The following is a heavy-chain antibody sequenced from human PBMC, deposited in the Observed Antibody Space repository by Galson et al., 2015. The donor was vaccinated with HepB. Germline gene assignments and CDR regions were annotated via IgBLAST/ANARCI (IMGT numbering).Heavy chain of an antibody. J-gene: IGHJ4*02. CDR2: ITSTGDTI. CDR1: GFSFSTWA. Sequence: SLRLSCAASGFSFSTWAVTWVRQAPGKGLEWVSVITSTGDTIYYADSVKGRFTVSRDNSKSTLYLQPSNLRADDTAVYYCAKNYGYFDSWGQGTLVTVSS. D-gene: IGHD4-17*01. V-gene: IGHV3-23*01. CDR3: AKNYGYFDS.